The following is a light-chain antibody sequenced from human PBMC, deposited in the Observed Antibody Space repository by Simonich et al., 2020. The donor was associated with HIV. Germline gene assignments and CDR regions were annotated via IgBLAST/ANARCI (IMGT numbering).Light chain of an antibody. J-gene: IGLJ3*02. CDR2: STN. V-gene: IGLV8-61*01. CDR3: VLYVGPGIWV. Sequence: QTVVTQEPSFSVSPGGTITLTCGLSSGSVSSKNYPSGYQQPPGQAPRTLIYSTNTRSSGVPDRFSGSILGKKAALTITGAQSDDESDYYCVLYVGPGIWVFGGGTKLTVL. CDR1: SGSVSSKNY.